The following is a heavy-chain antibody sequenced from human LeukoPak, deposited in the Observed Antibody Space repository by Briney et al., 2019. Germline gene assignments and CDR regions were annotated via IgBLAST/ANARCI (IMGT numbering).Heavy chain of an antibody. D-gene: IGHD5-24*01. V-gene: IGHV4-31*11. CDR2: IYYSGST. J-gene: IGHJ4*02. CDR3: ARVGPVPRWLQYRGYVDY. CDR1: GGSISSGGYY. Sequence: SQTLSLSCAVSGGSISSGGYYWSWIRQHPGKDLEWIGYIYYSGSTYYNPSLKSRVTISVDTSKNQFSLKLCSVTAAYTAVSYCARVGPVPRWLQYRGYVDYWGQGTLVTVSS.